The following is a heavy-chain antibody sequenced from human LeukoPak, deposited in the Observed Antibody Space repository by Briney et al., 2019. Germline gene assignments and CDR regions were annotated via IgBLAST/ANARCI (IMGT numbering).Heavy chain of an antibody. D-gene: IGHD6-13*01. V-gene: IGHV3-30*02. CDR2: IPYDGSNE. J-gene: IGHJ6*03. CDR1: GFTFSNYG. Sequence: PGGSLRLPCAASGFTFSNYGMHWVRQAPGKGLEWVAFIPYDGSNEYYADSVKGRFTISRDNSKNTLYLEMNSLRAEDTAMYYCAKDRGIAAAYYFMDVWGKGTTVTVSS. CDR3: AKDRGIAAAYYFMDV.